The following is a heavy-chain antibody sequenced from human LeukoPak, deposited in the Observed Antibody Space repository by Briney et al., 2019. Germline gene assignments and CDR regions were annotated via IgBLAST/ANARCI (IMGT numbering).Heavy chain of an antibody. V-gene: IGHV4-34*01. J-gene: IGHJ4*02. D-gene: IGHD3-3*01. CDR2: INHSGST. CDR1: GGSFSGYY. Sequence: PSETLSLTRAVYGGSFSGYYWSWIRQPPGKGLEWIGEINHSGSTNYNPSLKSRVTISVDTSKNQFSLKLSSVTAADTAVYYCARGGSTDYDFWSGYYSLYYFDYWGQGALVTVSS. CDR3: ARGGSTDYDFWSGYYSLYYFDY.